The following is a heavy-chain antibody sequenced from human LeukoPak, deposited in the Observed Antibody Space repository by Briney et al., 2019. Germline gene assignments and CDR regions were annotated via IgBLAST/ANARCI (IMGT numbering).Heavy chain of an antibody. J-gene: IGHJ4*02. CDR1: GYTFTGYY. Sequence: ASVKVSFKASGYTFTGYYMHWVRQAPGQGPEWMGWINPNSGGTNYAQKFQGRVTMTRDTSISTAYMELSRLRSDDTAVYYCARDSIAARPGFDYWGQGTLVTVSS. CDR3: ARDSIAARPGFDY. CDR2: INPNSGGT. D-gene: IGHD6-6*01. V-gene: IGHV1-2*02.